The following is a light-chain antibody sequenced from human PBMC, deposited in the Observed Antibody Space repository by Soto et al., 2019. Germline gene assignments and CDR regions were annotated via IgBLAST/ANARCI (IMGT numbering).Light chain of an antibody. Sequence: DVVMTQSPLSLPVTLGQPASISCRSSRSLVYSDGNAYLNWFQQRPGQPPRRLIYKASNRDSGDXHXXSRGRSGTDFTVTTSSVEAEDVRVYYCMQATHWPPTCGRGTRVEIK. CDR3: MQATHWPPT. V-gene: IGKV2-30*01. CDR1: RSLVYSDGNAY. CDR2: KAS. J-gene: IGKJ1*01.